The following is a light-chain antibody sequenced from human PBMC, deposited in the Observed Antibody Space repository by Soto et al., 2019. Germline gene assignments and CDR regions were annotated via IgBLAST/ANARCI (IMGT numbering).Light chain of an antibody. CDR2: DVS. CDR1: SSDVGGYNC. J-gene: IGLJ1*01. Sequence: LTQPASVSGSPGQAITISCTGTSSDVGGYNCVSWYQQHPGKAPKLMIYDVSNRPSGVSNRFSGSKSGNTASLTISGLQAEDEADYYCSSYTSSSTPLYVFGTGTKVTVL. V-gene: IGLV2-14*01. CDR3: SSYTSSSTPLYV.